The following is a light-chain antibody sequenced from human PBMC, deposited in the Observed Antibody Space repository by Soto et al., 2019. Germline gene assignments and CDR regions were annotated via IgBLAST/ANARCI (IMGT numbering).Light chain of an antibody. J-gene: IGKJ1*01. CDR1: QSVGNN. CDR3: QQYNNWPLWT. Sequence: EVVMTQSPATLPVSRWGRVTLSCRASQSVGNNLAWYQQRPGQPPRLLIYGASTRDTGVPTRFSGSGSGTELTSKINSLQQEDFAVYYCQQYNNWPLWTFGQGTKVDIK. CDR2: GAS. V-gene: IGKV3D-15*01.